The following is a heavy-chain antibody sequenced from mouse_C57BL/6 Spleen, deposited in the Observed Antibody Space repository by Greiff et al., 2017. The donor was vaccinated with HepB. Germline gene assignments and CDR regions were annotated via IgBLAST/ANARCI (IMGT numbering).Heavy chain of an antibody. V-gene: IGHV1-26*01. CDR2: INPNNGGT. CDR3: ARGGLRRGFDY. CDR1: GYTFTDYY. Sequence: EVQLQQSGPELVKPGASVKISCKASGYTFTDYYMNWVKQSHGKSLEWIGDINPNNGGTSYNQKFKGKATLTVDKSSSTAYMELRSLTSEDSAVYYCARGGLRRGFDYWGQGTTLTVSS. D-gene: IGHD2-4*01. J-gene: IGHJ2*01.